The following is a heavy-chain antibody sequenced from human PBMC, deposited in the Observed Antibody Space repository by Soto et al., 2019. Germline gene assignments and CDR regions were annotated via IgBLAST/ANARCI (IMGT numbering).Heavy chain of an antibody. Sequence: QVQLVQSGAEVKKPGSSVKVSCKASGGTSSTYGITWVRQAPGQGLEWMGGIISIFGTANYAQKFQGRVTITADESTSTAYMELSSLRSEDTAVYYCARVRIFYYGSGTYCFNVFDYWGQGTLVTVSS. D-gene: IGHD3-10*01. CDR2: IISIFGTA. CDR3: ARVRIFYYGSGTYCFNVFDY. CDR1: GGTSSTYG. V-gene: IGHV1-69*01. J-gene: IGHJ4*02.